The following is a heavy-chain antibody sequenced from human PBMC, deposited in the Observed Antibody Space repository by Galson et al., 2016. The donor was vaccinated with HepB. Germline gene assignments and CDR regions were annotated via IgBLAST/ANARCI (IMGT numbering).Heavy chain of an antibody. CDR3: ARDGSSQFSSNWYVAFDI. CDR1: GFTVSDNH. V-gene: IGHV3-53*01. J-gene: IGHJ3*02. D-gene: IGHD6-13*01. Sequence: SLRLSCAAAGFTVSDNHVTWIRQAPGKGLECVSVIFGRGNTYYADSVEGRFTISRDNARNTVYLQMNSLRDEDTAVYYCARDGSSQFSSNWYVAFDIWGQGTVVTVSS. CDR2: IFGRGNT.